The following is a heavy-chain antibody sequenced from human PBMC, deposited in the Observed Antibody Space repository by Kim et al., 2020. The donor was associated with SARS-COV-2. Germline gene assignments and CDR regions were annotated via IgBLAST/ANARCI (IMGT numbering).Heavy chain of an antibody. CDR2: INHSGST. CDR3: ARTDVVVVAATVGYWYFDL. CDR1: GGSFSGYY. D-gene: IGHD2-15*01. V-gene: IGHV4-34*01. Sequence: SETLSLTCAVYGGSFSGYYWSWIRQPPGKGLEWIGEINHSGSTNYNPSLKSRVTISVDTSKNQFSLKLSSVTAADTAVYYCARTDVVVVAATVGYWYFDLWGRGTLVTVSS. J-gene: IGHJ2*01.